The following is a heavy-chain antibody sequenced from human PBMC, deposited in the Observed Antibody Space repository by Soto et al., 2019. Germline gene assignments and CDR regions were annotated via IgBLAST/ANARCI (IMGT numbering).Heavy chain of an antibody. CDR3: ARGLTSSMVREYYFDY. V-gene: IGHV4-39*01. CDR2: IYYSGST. Sequence: SETLSLTCTVSGGSISSSSYYWGWIRQPPGKGLEWIGSIYYSGSTYYNPSLKSRVTISVDTSKNQFSLKLSSVTAADTAVYYCARGLTSSMVREYYFDYWGQGTLVTVSS. J-gene: IGHJ4*02. CDR1: GGSISSSSYY. D-gene: IGHD3-10*01.